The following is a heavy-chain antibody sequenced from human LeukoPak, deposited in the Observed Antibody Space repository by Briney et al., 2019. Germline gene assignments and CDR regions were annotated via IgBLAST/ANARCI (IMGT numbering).Heavy chain of an antibody. J-gene: IGHJ4*02. D-gene: IGHD3-22*01. CDR2: ITSSSSYI. CDR1: GFTFTSYN. CDR3: ASRYYDSSGYDY. V-gene: IGHV3-21*06. Sequence: GGSLRLSCAASGFTFTSYNMNWVRQAPGKGLEWVSSITSSSSYIYYADSVKGRFTISRDNAKNSLYLQMDSLRVEDTAVYYCASRYYDSSGYDYWGQGTLVTVSS.